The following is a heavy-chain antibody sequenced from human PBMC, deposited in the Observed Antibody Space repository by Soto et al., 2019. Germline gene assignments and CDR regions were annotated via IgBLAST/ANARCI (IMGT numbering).Heavy chain of an antibody. D-gene: IGHD3-16*01. CDR2: IGLSGDTI. Sequence: EVHLVESGGGLVQPGGSLRLSCAVSGSSFTNYEMNWVRQAPGKGLEWIAYIGLSGDTIYYADSVKGRFTISRDHAKNSLELQMNSLRADDTALYYCARESFSASPNFFDYWGRGTQVTVSS. CDR3: ARESFSASPNFFDY. J-gene: IGHJ4*02. V-gene: IGHV3-48*03. CDR1: GSSFTNYE.